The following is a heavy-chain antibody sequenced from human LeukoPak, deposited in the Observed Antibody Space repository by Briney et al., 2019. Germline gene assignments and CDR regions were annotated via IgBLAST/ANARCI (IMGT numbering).Heavy chain of an antibody. V-gene: IGHV1-18*01. D-gene: IGHD3-10*01. CDR3: AREVGEYSKTTADYYYYYYMDV. Sequence: ASVKVSCKASGGTFSSYAISWVRQAPGQGLGWMGWISAYNGNTNYAQKLQGRVTMTTDTSTSTAYMELRSLRSDDTAVYYCAREVGEYSKTTADYYYYYYMDVWGKGTTVTVSS. CDR1: GGTFSSYA. J-gene: IGHJ6*03. CDR2: ISAYNGNT.